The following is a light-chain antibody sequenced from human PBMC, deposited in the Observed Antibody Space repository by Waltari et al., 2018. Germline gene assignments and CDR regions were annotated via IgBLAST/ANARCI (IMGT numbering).Light chain of an antibody. J-gene: IGKJ1*01. CDR2: DAS. CDR3: QKYGTLPAT. V-gene: IGKV3-20*01. CDR1: QSVSKY. Sequence: EIVLTQSPGTLSLSPGERATLSCRARQSVSKYLAWYQQKPGQAPRLLIYDASTRATGIPDRFSATGWGTDFSLSISRLEPEDFAVYYCQKYGTLPATFGQGTKVQMK.